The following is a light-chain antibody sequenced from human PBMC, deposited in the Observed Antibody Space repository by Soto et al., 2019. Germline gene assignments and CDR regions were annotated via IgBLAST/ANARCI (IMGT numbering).Light chain of an antibody. Sequence: QSVLTQPASVSGSPGQSITISCTGTSSDVGGYNYVSWYQQHPGKAPKLLIYEVTNRPSGVSNRFSGSKSGNTASLTISGLQAEDEAEYYCSSYYLSYRSIETSATGVFGGVTKLTVL. CDR1: SSDVGGYNY. J-gene: IGLJ2*01. CDR2: EVT. V-gene: IGLV2-14*01. CDR3: SSYYLSYRSIETSATGV.